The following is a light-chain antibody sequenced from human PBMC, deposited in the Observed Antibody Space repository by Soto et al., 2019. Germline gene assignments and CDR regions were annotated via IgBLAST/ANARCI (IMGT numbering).Light chain of an antibody. CDR1: QSVSSRY. CDR2: GTS. Sequence: EIVLTHSPATLSLSPGDRATLAFRASQSVSSRYLAWYQQTPGQAPRLLIYGTSHRATGIPDRFSGSGSGTDFTLTINRLEPEDFAVYYCQQYGSSWTFGQGTKVDIK. CDR3: QQYGSSWT. J-gene: IGKJ1*01. V-gene: IGKV3-20*01.